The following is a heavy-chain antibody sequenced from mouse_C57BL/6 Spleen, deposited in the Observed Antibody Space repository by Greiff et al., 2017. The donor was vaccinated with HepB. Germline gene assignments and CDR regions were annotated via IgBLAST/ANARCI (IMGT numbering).Heavy chain of an antibody. CDR2: ISSGGSYT. D-gene: IGHD2-2*01. CDR1: GFTFSSYG. Sequence: EVQLVESGGDLVKPGGSLKLSCAASGFTFSSYGMSWVRQTPDKRLEWVATISSGGSYTYYPDSVKGRFTISRDNAKNTLYLQMSSLKSEDTAMYYCARQGGVTSYFDYWGQGTTLTVSS. V-gene: IGHV5-6*01. CDR3: ARQGGVTSYFDY. J-gene: IGHJ2*01.